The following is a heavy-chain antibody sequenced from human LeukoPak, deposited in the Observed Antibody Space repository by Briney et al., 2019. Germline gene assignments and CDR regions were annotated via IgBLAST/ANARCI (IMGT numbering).Heavy chain of an antibody. CDR1: GGSISSGGYY. CDR3: ARAGIYDSSGYSYRFFDY. D-gene: IGHD3-22*01. CDR2: IYYSGST. V-gene: IGHV4-31*03. Sequence: SQTLSLTCTVSGGSISSGGYYWSWIRQHPGKGLEWIGYIYYSGSTYYNPSPKSRVTISVDTSKNQFSLKLSSVTAADTAVYYCARAGIYDSSGYSYRFFDYWGQGTLVTVSS. J-gene: IGHJ4*02.